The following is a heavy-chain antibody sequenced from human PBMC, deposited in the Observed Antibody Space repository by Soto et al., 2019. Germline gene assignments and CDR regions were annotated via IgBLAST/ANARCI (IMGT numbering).Heavy chain of an antibody. CDR2: IYYSGST. D-gene: IGHD1-1*01. CDR3: ACRYGYSFDF. Sequence: QVQLQESGPGLVKPSETLSLTCTVSGGSISSYYWSWIRQPPGKGLEWIGYIYYSGSTNYNPSLKMRVTIAVYAARTQFSLKLSTLAAADTAGYYCACRYGYSFDFCGQGTLVTVSS. CDR1: GGSISSYY. J-gene: IGHJ4*02. V-gene: IGHV4-59*01.